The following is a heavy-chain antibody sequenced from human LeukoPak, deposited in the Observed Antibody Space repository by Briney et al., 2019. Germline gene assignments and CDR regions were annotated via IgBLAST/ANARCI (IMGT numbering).Heavy chain of an antibody. Sequence: PGGSLRLSCAASGFTLSSYGMHWVRQAPGKGLEWVAVISYDGSNKYYADSVKGRFTISRDNSKNTLYLQMNSLRAEDTAVYYCAKLPIAGRPTSLKWLDYWGQGTLVPVSS. J-gene: IGHJ4*02. D-gene: IGHD1-14*01. CDR1: GFTLSSYG. V-gene: IGHV3-30*18. CDR3: AKLPIAGRPTSLKWLDY. CDR2: ISYDGSNK.